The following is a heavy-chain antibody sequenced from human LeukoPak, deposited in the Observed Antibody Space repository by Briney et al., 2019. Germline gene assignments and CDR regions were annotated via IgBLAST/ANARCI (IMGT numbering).Heavy chain of an antibody. V-gene: IGHV3-9*01. CDR2: ISWNSGSI. CDR1: GFTFDDYA. Sequence: PGRSLRLSCAASGFTFDDYAMHWVRQAPGKGLEWDSGISWNSGSIGYADSVKGRFTISRDNAKNSLFLQMNSLRAEDTATYYCARKTYYYDTSPAGWFDTWGQGTLATVSS. CDR3: ARKTYYYDTSPAGWFDT. D-gene: IGHD3-22*01. J-gene: IGHJ5*02.